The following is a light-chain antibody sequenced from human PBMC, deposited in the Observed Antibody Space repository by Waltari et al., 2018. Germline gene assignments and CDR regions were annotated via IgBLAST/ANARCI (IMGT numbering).Light chain of an antibody. CDR3: GTWDNSVVAGV. Sequence: QSVLTQAPSVSAAPGQKVTISCSGRSPNIGNNFVSWYQHVPGTAPKLLIYDNDKRPPGIPDRFSGSKSGTSATLGITGLQTGDEAVYYCGTWDNSVVAGVFGGGTKVTVL. V-gene: IGLV1-51*01. CDR2: DND. J-gene: IGLJ3*02. CDR1: SPNIGNNF.